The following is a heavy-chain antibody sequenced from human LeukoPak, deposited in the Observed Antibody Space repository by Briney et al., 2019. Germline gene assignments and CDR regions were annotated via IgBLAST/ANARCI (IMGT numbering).Heavy chain of an antibody. V-gene: IGHV3-48*01. D-gene: IGHD4-17*01. CDR1: GFTFSSYS. Sequence: GGSLRLSCAASGFTFSSYSMNWVRQAPGKGLEWVSYISSSSSTIYYADSVKGRFTISRDNAKNSLYLQMNSLRAEDTAVYYCARVPSPTAPLDAFDIWGQGTMVTVSS. J-gene: IGHJ3*02. CDR2: ISSSSSTI. CDR3: ARVPSPTAPLDAFDI.